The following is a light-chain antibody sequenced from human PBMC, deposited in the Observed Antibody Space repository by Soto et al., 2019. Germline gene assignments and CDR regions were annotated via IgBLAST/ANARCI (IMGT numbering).Light chain of an antibody. Sequence: QSVLTQSPSASASLGASVKLTCTLSSGHSSYAIAWHQQQPEKGPRYLMKLTSDGSHNKGDGIPDRFSGSSSGAERYLTISSLQSEDEADYYCQTWGTGIWVFGGGTKVTVL. J-gene: IGLJ3*02. CDR3: QTWGTGIWV. CDR2: LTSDGSH. V-gene: IGLV4-69*01. CDR1: SGHSSYA.